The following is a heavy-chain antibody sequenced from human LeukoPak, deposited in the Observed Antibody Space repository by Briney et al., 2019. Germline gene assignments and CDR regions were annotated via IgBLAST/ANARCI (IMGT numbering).Heavy chain of an antibody. Sequence: SETLSLTCIVSDGSISSSSFYWGWIRQPPGKGLEWVGSIYYSGSTYSGSTYYNPSLKSRVTISVDTSKNQFSLKLSSVTAADTAVYYCARGRFFGLIVVIPAAMIAFDIWGQGTMVTVSS. CDR1: DGSISSSSFY. CDR2: IYYSGSTYSGST. V-gene: IGHV4-39*07. J-gene: IGHJ3*02. CDR3: ARGRFFGLIVVIPAAMIAFDI. D-gene: IGHD2-2*01.